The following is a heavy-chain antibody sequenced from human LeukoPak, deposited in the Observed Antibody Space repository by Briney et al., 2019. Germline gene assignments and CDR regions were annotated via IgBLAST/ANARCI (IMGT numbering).Heavy chain of an antibody. CDR3: AKGHTGYFFTIDY. V-gene: IGHV3-23*01. CDR1: EFTFSSYA. D-gene: IGHD5-18*01. Sequence: GGSLRLSCVGSEFTFSSYAMSWVRQAPGKGLEWVSAISGSGGSTYYADSVKGRFTISRDNSENTLYLQMNTLRAEDTAVYYCAKGHTGYFFTIDYWGQGTLVTVSS. J-gene: IGHJ4*02. CDR2: ISGSGGST.